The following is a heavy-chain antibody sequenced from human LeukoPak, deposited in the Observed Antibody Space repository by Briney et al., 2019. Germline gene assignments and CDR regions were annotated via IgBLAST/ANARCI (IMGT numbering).Heavy chain of an antibody. Sequence: PSETLSLTCTVSGGSISSYYCSWIRQPPGKGLEWIGYIYYSGSTNYNPSLKSRVTISLDTSKNQFSLKLSSVTAADTAVYYCARHMGLGYSYGYPYFDYWGQGTLVTVSS. D-gene: IGHD5-18*01. J-gene: IGHJ4*02. CDR1: GGSISSYY. V-gene: IGHV4-59*08. CDR3: ARHMGLGYSYGYPYFDY. CDR2: IYYSGST.